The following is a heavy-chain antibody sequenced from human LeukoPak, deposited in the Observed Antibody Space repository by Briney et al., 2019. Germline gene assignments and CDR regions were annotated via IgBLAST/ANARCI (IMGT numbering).Heavy chain of an antibody. D-gene: IGHD3-22*01. J-gene: IGHJ4*02. CDR2: ISGGGRST. CDR1: GITYEDYA. Sequence: GGSLRLSCVASGITYEDYAFSWVPQAPGKGLEWVSVISGGGRSTSYADSLKGRFTISRDNSKNTLYLQMNSLRAEDTAVYYCAQLDVLRSDYFESWGQGTLVTVSS. CDR3: AQLDVLRSDYFES. V-gene: IGHV3-23*01.